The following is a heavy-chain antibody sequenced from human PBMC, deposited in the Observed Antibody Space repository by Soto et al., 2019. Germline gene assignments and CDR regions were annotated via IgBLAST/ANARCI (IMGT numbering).Heavy chain of an antibody. V-gene: IGHV3-48*03. D-gene: IGHD3-16*01. CDR1: GFTFSSYE. Sequence: PGGSLRLSCTASGFTFSSYEMNWVRQAPGKGLEWISYISTSGRTIFDAGSVKGRFTISRDNTRNTLFLQMDSLRPEDTAVYYCARQPAHVYEASPKWFDPWGQGTLVTVSS. CDR2: ISTSGRTI. J-gene: IGHJ5*02. CDR3: ARQPAHVYEASPKWFDP.